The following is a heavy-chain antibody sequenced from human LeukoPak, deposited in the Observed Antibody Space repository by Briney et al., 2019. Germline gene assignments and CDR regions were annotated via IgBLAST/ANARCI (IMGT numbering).Heavy chain of an antibody. CDR3: AKDRFGGYNYGGFDY. CDR2: ISGSGGST. J-gene: IGHJ4*02. CDR1: GFTFSSYA. Sequence: PGGSLRLSCAASGFTFSSYAMTWVRQAPGKGLEWVSAISGSGGSTYYADSVKGRFTISRDNSKNTLYLQMNSLRAEDTAVYYCAKDRFGGYNYGGFDYWGQGTLVTVSS. D-gene: IGHD5-18*01. V-gene: IGHV3-23*01.